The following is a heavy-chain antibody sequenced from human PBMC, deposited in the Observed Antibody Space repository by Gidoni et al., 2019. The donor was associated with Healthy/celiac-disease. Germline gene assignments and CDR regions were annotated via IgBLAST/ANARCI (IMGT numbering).Heavy chain of an antibody. Sequence: QVQLVQSGAEVKKPGASVKVSCKASGYPFTGYYMHWVRQAPGQGLEWMGPINPNSGGTNYAQKFQGRVNMTRDTSISTAYMELSRLRSDDTAVYYCARWEVELGYYYYGMDVWGQGTTVTVSS. CDR3: ARWEVELGYYYYGMDV. CDR2: INPNSGGT. V-gene: IGHV1-2*06. D-gene: IGHD7-27*01. J-gene: IGHJ6*02. CDR1: GYPFTGYY.